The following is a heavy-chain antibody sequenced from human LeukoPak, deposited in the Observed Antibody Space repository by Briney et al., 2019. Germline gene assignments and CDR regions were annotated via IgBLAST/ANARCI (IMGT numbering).Heavy chain of an antibody. V-gene: IGHV3-11*04. J-gene: IGHJ6*03. D-gene: IGHD5-24*01. CDR2: ISSSGSTI. Sequence: GGSLRLSCAASGFTFGDYYMSWIRQAPGKGLEWVSYISSSGSTIYYADSVKGRFTTSRDNAKNSLYLQMNSLRAEDTAVYYCARDRATRDYYYYMDVWGKGTTVTVSS. CDR3: ARDRATRDYYYYMDV. CDR1: GFTFGDYY.